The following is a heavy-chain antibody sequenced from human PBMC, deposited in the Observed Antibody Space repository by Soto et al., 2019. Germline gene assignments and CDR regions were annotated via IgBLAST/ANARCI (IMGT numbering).Heavy chain of an antibody. CDR3: ARDEAIQLWLPAIDY. Sequence: GGSLRLSCAASGFTFSSYAMHWVRQAPGKGLEWVAVISYDGSNKYYADSVKGRFTISRDNSKNTLYLQMNSLRAEDTAVYYCARDEAIQLWLPAIDYWGQGTLVTVSS. J-gene: IGHJ4*02. D-gene: IGHD5-18*01. CDR1: GFTFSSYA. CDR2: ISYDGSNK. V-gene: IGHV3-30-3*01.